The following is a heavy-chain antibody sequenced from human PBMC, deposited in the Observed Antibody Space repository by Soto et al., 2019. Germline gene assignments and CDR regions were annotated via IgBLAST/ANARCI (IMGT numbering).Heavy chain of an antibody. Sequence: GESLKISCKGSGYIFTSYWIGWLRQMPGKGLEWMGIIYPGDSDTRYSPSFQGQVTISADKSISTAYLQWSSLKASDTAMYYCTVSGDPYYYGMDVWGQGTTVTVSS. CDR3: TVSGDPYYYGMDV. J-gene: IGHJ6*02. D-gene: IGHD7-27*01. V-gene: IGHV5-51*01. CDR2: IYPGDSDT. CDR1: GYIFTSYW.